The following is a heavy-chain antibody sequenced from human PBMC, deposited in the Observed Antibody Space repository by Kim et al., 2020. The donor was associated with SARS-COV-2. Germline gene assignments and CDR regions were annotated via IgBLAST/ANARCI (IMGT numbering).Heavy chain of an antibody. Sequence: GGSLRLSCAASGFTFSSYGMYWVRQAPGKGLEWVAVIWYDGSNHYYAESVKGRFNIYRDNSKNTLYLQMNSLRAEDTAVYYCARGGIRGPYYGMDVWGEGTTVTVSS. CDR2: IWYDGSNH. CDR3: ARGGIRGPYYGMDV. V-gene: IGHV3-33*07. J-gene: IGHJ6*04. CDR1: GFTFSSYG. D-gene: IGHD3-16*01.